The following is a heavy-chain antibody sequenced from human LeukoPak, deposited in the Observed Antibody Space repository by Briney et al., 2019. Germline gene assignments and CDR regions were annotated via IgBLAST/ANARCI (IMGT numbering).Heavy chain of an antibody. CDR3: ARSPIPRITIFGVVIHNWFDP. D-gene: IGHD3-3*01. CDR2: INPSGGST. CDR1: GYTFTSYY. J-gene: IGHJ5*02. Sequence: ASVKVSCKASGYTFTSYYMHWVRQAPGQGLEWMGIINPSGGSTSYAQKFQGRVTMTGDTSTSTVYMELSSLRSEDTAVYYCARSPIPRITIFGVVIHNWFDPWGQGTLVTVSS. V-gene: IGHV1-46*01.